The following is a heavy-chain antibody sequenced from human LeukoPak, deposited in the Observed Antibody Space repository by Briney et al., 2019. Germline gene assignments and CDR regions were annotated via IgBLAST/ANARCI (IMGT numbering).Heavy chain of an antibody. V-gene: IGHV5-51*01. CDR2: IYPGESDT. Sequence: NAGESLKISCKGSGYSFTSYWIGWVRQMPGKGLEWMGTIYPGESDTRYRPSFQGQVTISADKSIKPAYLQWSSLKASDTRTYYCERPRNYGEHDYWGQRTLVNGSS. CDR1: GYSFTSYW. D-gene: IGHD4-17*01. J-gene: IGHJ4*02. CDR3: ERPRNYGEHDY.